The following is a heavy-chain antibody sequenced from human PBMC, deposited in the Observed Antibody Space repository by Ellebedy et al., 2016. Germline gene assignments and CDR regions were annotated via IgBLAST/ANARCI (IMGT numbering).Heavy chain of an antibody. CDR1: GYTFISYG. CDR2: INGYNGNT. V-gene: IGHV1-18*01. CDR3: ARDRGRSYYYDMDV. Sequence: ASVKVSXXASGYTFISYGINWVRQAPGQGLEWMGWINGYNGNTNYAHKLQGRVTMTTDTSTSTACMELRSLTSADTAFYYCARDRGRSYYYDMDVWGQGTTVTVSS. D-gene: IGHD3-16*01. J-gene: IGHJ6*02.